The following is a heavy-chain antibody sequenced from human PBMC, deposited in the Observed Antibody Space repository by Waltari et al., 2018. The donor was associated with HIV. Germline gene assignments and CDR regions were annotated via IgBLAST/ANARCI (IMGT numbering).Heavy chain of an antibody. CDR2: ISSSSSYI. CDR1: GFTFSSYS. Sequence: EVQLVESGGGLVKPGGSLRLSCAASGFTFSSYSMYWVRQAPGKGLEWVSSISSSSSYIYYADSVKGRFTISRDNAKNSLYLQMNSLRAEDTAVYYCARDISYYYGMDVWGQGTTVTVSS. J-gene: IGHJ6*02. D-gene: IGHD3-9*01. CDR3: ARDISYYYGMDV. V-gene: IGHV3-21*01.